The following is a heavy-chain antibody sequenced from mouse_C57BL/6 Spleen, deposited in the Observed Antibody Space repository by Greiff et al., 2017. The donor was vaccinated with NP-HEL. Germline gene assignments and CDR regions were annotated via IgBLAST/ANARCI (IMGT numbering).Heavy chain of an antibody. CDR3: AHLPNGVPVVSDWCKVLTKRSTTVLTHYAMDY. J-gene: IGHJ4*01. Sequence: EVQLQQSGPELVKPGASVKMSCKASGYTFTSYVMHWVKQKPGQGLEWIGYIYPYNDGTKYNEKFKGKATLTSDKASSTAYMELSSLTSEDSAVYYCAHLPNGVPVVSDWCKVLTKRSTTVLTHYAMDYWGQGTSVTVSS. D-gene: IGHD6-2*01. CDR1: GYTFTSYV. CDR2: IYPYNDGT. V-gene: IGHV1-14*01.